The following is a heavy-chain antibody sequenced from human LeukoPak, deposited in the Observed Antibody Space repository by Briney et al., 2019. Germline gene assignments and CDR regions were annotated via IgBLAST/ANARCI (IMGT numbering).Heavy chain of an antibody. CDR3: ARDQVARYDFWSGYPDY. Sequence: SVKVSCKASGGTFSSYAISWVRQAPGQGLEWMGRITPILGIANYAQKFQGRVTITADKSTSTAYMELSSLRSEDTAVYYCARDQVARYDFWSGYPDYWGQGTLVTVSS. J-gene: IGHJ4*02. V-gene: IGHV1-69*04. CDR2: ITPILGIA. D-gene: IGHD3-3*01. CDR1: GGTFSSYA.